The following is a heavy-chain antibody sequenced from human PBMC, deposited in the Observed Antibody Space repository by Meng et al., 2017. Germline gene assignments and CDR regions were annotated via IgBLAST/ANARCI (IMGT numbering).Heavy chain of an antibody. D-gene: IGHD6-19*01. Sequence: LRRQAQGPGLVKPSETLSLTCTVSGGSISSSSYYWGWIRQPPGKGLEWIGSIYYSGSTYYNPSLKSRVTISVDTSKNQFSLKLSSVTAADTAVYYCASLRIAVAGINWFDPWGQGTLVTVSS. V-gene: IGHV4-39*07. CDR3: ASLRIAVAGINWFDP. CDR2: IYYSGST. CDR1: GGSISSSSYY. J-gene: IGHJ5*02.